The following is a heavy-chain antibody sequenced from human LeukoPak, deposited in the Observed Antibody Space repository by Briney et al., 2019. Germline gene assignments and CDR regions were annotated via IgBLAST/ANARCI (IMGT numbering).Heavy chain of an antibody. J-gene: IGHJ4*02. D-gene: IGHD2-21*02. CDR2: IFYSGGT. V-gene: IGHV4-59*08. Sequence: SETLSLTCTVSGGSISSYYWSWIRQPPGKGLEWIGYIFYSGGTNYNPSLKSRVTISVDTSKNEFSLKLSSVTAADTAVYFCARRPSDYYFDFWGQGTLVTVSS. CDR1: GGSISSYY. CDR3: ARRPSDYYFDF.